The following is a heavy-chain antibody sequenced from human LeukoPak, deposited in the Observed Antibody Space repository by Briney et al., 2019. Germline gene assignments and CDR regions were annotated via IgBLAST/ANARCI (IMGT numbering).Heavy chain of an antibody. CDR3: ARAPPAEWELPSYFDY. J-gene: IGHJ4*02. V-gene: IGHV4-39*07. D-gene: IGHD1-26*01. CDR2: IYYSGST. CDR1: GGSISSSSYY. Sequence: SETLSLTCTVSGGSISSSSYYWGWIRQPPGKGLEWIGSIYYSGSTYYNPSLKSRVTISVDTSKNQFSLKLSSVTAADTAVYYCARAPPAEWELPSYFDYWGQGTLVTVSS.